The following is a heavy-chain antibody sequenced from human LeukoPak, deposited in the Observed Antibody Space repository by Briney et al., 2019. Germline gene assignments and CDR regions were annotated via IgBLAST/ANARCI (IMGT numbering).Heavy chain of an antibody. CDR2: IIPILGIA. J-gene: IGHJ4*02. CDR3: ARVGYCGGDCYSY. Sequence: SVKVSCKASGGTFSSYAISWVRQAPGQGLEWMGRIIPILGIANYAQKFQGRVTITADKSTSTAYMELSSLRSEDTAVYYCARVGYCGGDCYSYWGQGTLVTVSS. V-gene: IGHV1-69*04. CDR1: GGTFSSYA. D-gene: IGHD2-21*02.